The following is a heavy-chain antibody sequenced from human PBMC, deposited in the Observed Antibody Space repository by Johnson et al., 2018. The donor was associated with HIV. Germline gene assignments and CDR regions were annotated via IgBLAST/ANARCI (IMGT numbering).Heavy chain of an antibody. D-gene: IGHD3-22*01. Sequence: QVLLVESGGGVVQPGRSLRLSCAASGFTFSSYAVHWVRQAPGKGLEWVAIISYDGSNKYYADSVKGRFTISRDNSKDTLYLQMNSLRAEDTAVYYCARDPSYDMAHTDGFDIWGQVTMVTVSS. CDR2: ISYDGSNK. V-gene: IGHV3-30-3*01. CDR3: ARDPSYDMAHTDGFDI. CDR1: GFTFSSYA. J-gene: IGHJ3*02.